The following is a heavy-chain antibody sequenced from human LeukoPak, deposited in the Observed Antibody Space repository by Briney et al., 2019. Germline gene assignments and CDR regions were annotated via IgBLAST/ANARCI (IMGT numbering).Heavy chain of an antibody. CDR1: GYSFTSYW. V-gene: IGHV5-51*01. J-gene: IGHJ5*02. D-gene: IGHD3-10*01. CDR3: ARHSFSGSGSFVWFDP. Sequence: GESLKITLQGSGYSFTSYWIGWVRQMPGKGLEWRGIIYPGDSDTRYSPSFQGQVTISADKSISTAYLQWNSLKASDTAMYYCARHSFSGSGSFVWFDPWGQGTLVTVSS. CDR2: IYPGDSDT.